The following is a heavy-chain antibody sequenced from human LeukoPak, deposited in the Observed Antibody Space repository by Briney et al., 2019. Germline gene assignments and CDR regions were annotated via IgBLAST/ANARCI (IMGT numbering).Heavy chain of an antibody. D-gene: IGHD2-2*01. Sequence: PGGSLRLSCAASGFTFSSYAMHWVRQAPGKGLEYVSAISSNGGSTYYANSVKGRFTISRDNSKNTLYLQMGSLRAEDMAVYYCARDPHIACSSTSWASCYGMDVWGQGTTVTVSS. CDR2: ISSNGGST. CDR1: GFTFSSYA. CDR3: ARDPHIACSSTSWASCYGMDV. J-gene: IGHJ6*02. V-gene: IGHV3-64*01.